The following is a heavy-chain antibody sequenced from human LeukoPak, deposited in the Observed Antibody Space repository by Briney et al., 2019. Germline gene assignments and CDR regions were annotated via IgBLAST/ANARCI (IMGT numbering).Heavy chain of an antibody. Sequence: SVKVSCKASGGTFSSYAISWVRQAPGQGLEWMGGIIPIFGTANYAQKFQGRVTITTDKSTSTAYMELSSLRSEDTAVYYCARVATRGYSSGWPFFDYWGQGTLVTVSS. D-gene: IGHD6-19*01. V-gene: IGHV1-69*05. J-gene: IGHJ4*02. CDR3: ARVATRGYSSGWPFFDY. CDR1: GGTFSSYA. CDR2: IIPIFGTA.